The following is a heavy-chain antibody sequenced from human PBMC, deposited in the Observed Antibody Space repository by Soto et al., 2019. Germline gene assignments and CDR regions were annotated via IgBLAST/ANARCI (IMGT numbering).Heavy chain of an antibody. D-gene: IGHD4-17*01. Sequence: SVKVSCKASGDTFNKYAFNWVRQAPGQGLEWMGGIIPIFGTPNYAQRVQGRVTITADESTSTAYMELSSLRSEDTAVYYCARGIDYGGVNRIDYWGQGTLVTVSS. V-gene: IGHV1-69*13. J-gene: IGHJ4*02. CDR3: ARGIDYGGVNRIDY. CDR2: IIPIFGTP. CDR1: GDTFNKYA.